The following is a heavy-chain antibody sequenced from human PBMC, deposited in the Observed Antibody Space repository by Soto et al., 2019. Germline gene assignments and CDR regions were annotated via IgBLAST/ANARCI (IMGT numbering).Heavy chain of an antibody. V-gene: IGHV4-39*01. D-gene: IGHD1-26*01. J-gene: IGHJ4*02. CDR3: ASNYSGSAVDY. Sequence: TLSLTCTVSGGSISSSSYYWGWIRQPPGKGLEWIGSIYYSGSTYYNPSLKNRVTISVDTSKNQFSLKLSSVTAADTAVYYCASNYSGSAVDYWGQGTLVTVSS. CDR2: IYYSGST. CDR1: GGSISSSSYY.